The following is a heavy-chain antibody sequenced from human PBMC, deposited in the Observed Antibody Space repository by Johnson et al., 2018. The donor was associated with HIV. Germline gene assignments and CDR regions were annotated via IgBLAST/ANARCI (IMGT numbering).Heavy chain of an antibody. CDR2: ISRSGSTI. Sequence: QMLLVESGGGLVKPGGSLRLSCAASGFTFSDYYMTWIRQAPGKGLEWVSYISRSGSTIYYADSVKGRFTISRDNAKNSLYMQMSSLRVEDTAVYYCARGSGVGAFDIWGQGTMVTVSS. V-gene: IGHV3-11*04. D-gene: IGHD7-27*01. CDR3: ARGSGVGAFDI. CDR1: GFTFSDYY. J-gene: IGHJ3*02.